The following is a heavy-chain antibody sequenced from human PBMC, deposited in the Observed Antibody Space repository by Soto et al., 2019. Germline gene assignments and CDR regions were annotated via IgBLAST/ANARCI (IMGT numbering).Heavy chain of an antibody. Sequence: EVQLVESGGGLVKPGESLRLSCAASGFTFYSFSMNWVRQAAGRGPEWVSSIDTTSNYIYYAASVRGRFTTSRDNAKDSLYLQMYSLRAEDTAVYYCVRDIGQYFRSGYMDVWGRGTTVTVSS. CDR3: VRDIGQYFRSGYMDV. D-gene: IGHD3-9*01. J-gene: IGHJ6*03. V-gene: IGHV3-21*01. CDR1: GFTFYSFS. CDR2: IDTTSNYI.